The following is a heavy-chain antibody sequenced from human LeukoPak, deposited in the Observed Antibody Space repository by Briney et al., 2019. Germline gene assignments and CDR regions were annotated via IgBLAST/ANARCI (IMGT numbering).Heavy chain of an antibody. CDR1: GFTFSNYA. CDR3: ARETGGAYSSGWTIYCGMDV. V-gene: IGHV3-30-3*01. Sequence: GGSLRLSCAASGFTFSNYAMHWVRQAPGKGLEWVAVISYDGSNKYYADSVKGRFTISRDNSKNTLYLQMNSLRAEDTAVYYCARETGGAYSSGWTIYCGMDVWGQGTTVTVSS. D-gene: IGHD6-19*01. CDR2: ISYDGSNK. J-gene: IGHJ6*02.